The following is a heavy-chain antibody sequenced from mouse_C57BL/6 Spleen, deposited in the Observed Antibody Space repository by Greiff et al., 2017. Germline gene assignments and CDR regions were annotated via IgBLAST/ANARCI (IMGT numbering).Heavy chain of an antibody. Sequence: QVQLQQSGAELVRPGTSVKVSCKASGYAFTNYLIEWVKQRPGQGLEWIGVINPGSGGTNYNEKFKGKATLTADKSSSTAYMQLSSLTSEDSAVYFCARETYYSNYNAMDYWGQGTSVTVSS. CDR3: ARETYYSNYNAMDY. CDR1: GYAFTNYL. J-gene: IGHJ4*01. D-gene: IGHD2-5*01. CDR2: INPGSGGT. V-gene: IGHV1-54*01.